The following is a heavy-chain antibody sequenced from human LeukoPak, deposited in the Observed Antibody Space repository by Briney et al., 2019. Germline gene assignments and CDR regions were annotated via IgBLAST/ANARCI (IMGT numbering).Heavy chain of an antibody. CDR2: IYYSGST. D-gene: IGHD4-17*01. J-gene: IGHJ2*01. CDR3: ARTVTTRLWYFDL. V-gene: IGHV4-34*01. Sequence: SETLSLTCAVYGGSFSGYYWSWIRQPPGKGLEWIGSIYYSGSTYYNPSLKSRVTISVDTSKNQFSLKLSSVTAADTAVYYCARTVTTRLWYFDLWGRGTLVTVSS. CDR1: GGSFSGYY.